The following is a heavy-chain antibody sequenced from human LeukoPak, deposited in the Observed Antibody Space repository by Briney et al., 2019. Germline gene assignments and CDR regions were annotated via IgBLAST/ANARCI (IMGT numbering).Heavy chain of an antibody. D-gene: IGHD3-22*01. CDR3: ASRYYDSSGYYSGIDY. Sequence: GGSLRLSCAASGFTFSSYAMHWVRQAPGKGLEWVAVISYDGSNKYYADSVKGRFTISRDNSKNTLYLQVNSLRAENTAVYYCASRYYDSSGYYSGIDYWGQGTLVTVSS. J-gene: IGHJ4*02. CDR2: ISYDGSNK. V-gene: IGHV3-30-3*01. CDR1: GFTFSSYA.